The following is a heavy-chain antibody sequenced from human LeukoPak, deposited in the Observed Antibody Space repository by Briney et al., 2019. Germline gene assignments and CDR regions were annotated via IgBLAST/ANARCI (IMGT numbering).Heavy chain of an antibody. CDR1: GGSFSGYY. J-gene: IGHJ6*03. Sequence: SETLSLTCAVYGGSFSGYYWSWIRQPPGKGLEWIGEINHSGSTNYNPSLKSRVTISVDTSKNQFSLKLNSVTAADTAVYYCARAADGSGSLDYYYYYMDVWGKGTTVTVSS. CDR2: INHSGST. CDR3: ARAADGSGSLDYYYYYMDV. D-gene: IGHD3-10*01. V-gene: IGHV4-34*01.